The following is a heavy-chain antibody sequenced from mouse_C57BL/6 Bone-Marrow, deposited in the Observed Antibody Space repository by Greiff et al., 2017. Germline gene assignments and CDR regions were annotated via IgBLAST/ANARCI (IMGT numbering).Heavy chain of an antibody. D-gene: IGHD2-4*01. J-gene: IGHJ1*03. V-gene: IGHV1-64*01. CDR1: GYTFTSYW. CDR2: IHPNSGST. Sequence: QVQLQQPGAELVKPGASVKLSCKASGYTFTSYWMHWVKQRPGQGLEWIGMIHPNSGSTNYNEKFKSKATLTVDKSSSTAYMQLSSLTSEDSAVYYCAREGYDYDGWYFDVWGTGTTVTVSS. CDR3: AREGYDYDGWYFDV.